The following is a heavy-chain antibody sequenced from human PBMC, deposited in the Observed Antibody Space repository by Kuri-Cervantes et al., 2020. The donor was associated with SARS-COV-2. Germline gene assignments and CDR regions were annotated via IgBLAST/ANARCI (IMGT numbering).Heavy chain of an antibody. V-gene: IGHV3-7*03. Sequence: GGSLRLSCAASGFTFSSYWMSWVRQAPGKGLEWVANIKQDGSEKYYVDSVKGRFTISRDNAKNSLYLQMNSLRAEDTAVYYCATPHYSYYYDSSGYYHSFDYWGQGTLVTVSS. CDR2: IKQDGSEK. J-gene: IGHJ4*02. CDR3: ATPHYSYYYDSSGYYHSFDY. CDR1: GFTFSSYW. D-gene: IGHD3-22*01.